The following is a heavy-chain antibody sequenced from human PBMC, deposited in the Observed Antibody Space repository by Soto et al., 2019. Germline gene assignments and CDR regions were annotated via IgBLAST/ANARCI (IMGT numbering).Heavy chain of an antibody. V-gene: IGHV4-59*01. Sequence: SETLSLTCTVSGGSISSYYWSWIRQPPGKRLEWIRYIYYSWSTNYNPSLKSRVTISVVTSKIQFSLKLSSVTAADTAVYYCARGPPVLGYCSSTSCYAFDYWGQGTLVTVSS. D-gene: IGHD2-2*01. J-gene: IGHJ4*02. CDR3: ARGPPVLGYCSSTSCYAFDY. CDR2: IYYSWST. CDR1: GGSISSYY.